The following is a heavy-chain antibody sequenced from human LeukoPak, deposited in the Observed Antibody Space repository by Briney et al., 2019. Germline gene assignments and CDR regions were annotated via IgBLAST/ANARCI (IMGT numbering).Heavy chain of an antibody. V-gene: IGHV1-18*01. Sequence: ASVKVSCKASGGIFSSYAFSWVRQAPGQGLEWMGWISAYNGNTNYAQKLQGRVTMTTDTSTSTAYMELRSLRSDDTAVYYCARDKAEWLAVGYYYYYGMDVWGQGTTVTVSS. CDR1: GGIFSSYA. CDR3: ARDKAEWLAVGYYYYYGMDV. CDR2: ISAYNGNT. D-gene: IGHD6-19*01. J-gene: IGHJ6*02.